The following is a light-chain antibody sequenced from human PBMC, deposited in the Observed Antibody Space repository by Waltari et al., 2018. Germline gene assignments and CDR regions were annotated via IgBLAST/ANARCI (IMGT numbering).Light chain of an antibody. J-gene: IGKJ4*01. V-gene: IGKV3-11*01. CDR3: QQGSILPLT. Sequence: EVVLTQSPVTLSLSAGERASLSCRASERVYKYLAWYQQRPGQPPRLLICDTSNRAAGVPGRFSGSGYGTDFTLTITSLEAEDFAVYCCQQGSILPLTFGGGTRVEIK. CDR2: DTS. CDR1: ERVYKY.